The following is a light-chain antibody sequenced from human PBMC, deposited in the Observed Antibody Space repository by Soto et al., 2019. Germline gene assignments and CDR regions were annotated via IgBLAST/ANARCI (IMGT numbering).Light chain of an antibody. CDR3: EQYGSSPPLT. V-gene: IGKV3-20*01. J-gene: IGKJ4*01. CDR2: GAS. Sequence: EIVLTQSPGTLSLSPGERATLACRASHSVSSSYLAWYKQKPVQAPRLLLYGASSRATGIPDRFSGSGSGTYFTLTSSTVSLEDSAVYYCEQYGSSPPLTFGGGTKVEIK. CDR1: HSVSSSY.